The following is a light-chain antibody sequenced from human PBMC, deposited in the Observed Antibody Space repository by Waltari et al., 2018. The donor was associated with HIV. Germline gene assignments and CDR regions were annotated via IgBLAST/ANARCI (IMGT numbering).Light chain of an antibody. CDR2: EVI. J-gene: IGLJ3*02. CDR3: SSYAGDYNLV. CDR1: SSDVGGYNY. V-gene: IGLV2-8*01. Sequence: QSALTQPPSASGSPGQSVTISCSGTSSDVGGYNYVSWYQRHPGKAPKLLIYEVIKRPSGLPVRFFCSQSGTTASLTVSGLQAEDESDYFCSSYAGDYNLVFGGGTKLTVL.